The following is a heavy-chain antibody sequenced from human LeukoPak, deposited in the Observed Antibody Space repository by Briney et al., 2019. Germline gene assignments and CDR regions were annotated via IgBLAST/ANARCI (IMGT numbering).Heavy chain of an antibody. CDR1: GFTFSSYW. V-gene: IGHV3-74*01. CDR3: ARVDWEGSGSYYFDY. D-gene: IGHD1-26*01. CDR2: INTDGSST. J-gene: IGHJ4*02. Sequence: GGSLRLSCAASGFTFSSYWMHWVRQAPGKGLVGVSRINTDGSSTSYADSVKGRFAISRDNSKNTLFLQMNNLRAEDTAVYYCARVDWEGSGSYYFDYWGQGTLVTVSS.